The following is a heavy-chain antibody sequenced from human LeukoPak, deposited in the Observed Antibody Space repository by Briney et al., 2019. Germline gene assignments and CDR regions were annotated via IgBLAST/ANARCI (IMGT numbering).Heavy chain of an antibody. CDR3: ASGGAGSYYYYYMDV. CDR1: GGTFSSYA. V-gene: IGHV1-69*05. CDR2: IIPIFGTA. Sequence: ASVKVSCKASGGTFSSYAISWVRQAPGQGLEWMGGIIPIFGTANHAQKFQGRVTITTDESTSTAYMELSSLRSEDTAVYYCASGGAGSYYYYYMDVWGKGTTVTVSS. J-gene: IGHJ6*03. D-gene: IGHD4/OR15-4a*01.